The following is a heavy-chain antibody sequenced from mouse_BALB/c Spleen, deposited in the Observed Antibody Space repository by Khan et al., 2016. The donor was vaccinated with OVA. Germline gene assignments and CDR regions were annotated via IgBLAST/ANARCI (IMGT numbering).Heavy chain of an antibody. CDR3: TRDYWDVFAY. D-gene: IGHD4-1*01. J-gene: IGHJ3*01. CDR2: IDPANGNA. CDR1: GFNIKDTY. Sequence: EVKLQESGAELVKPGASVKLSCTASGFNIKDTYMHWVKQRPEQGLEWIGRIDPANGNAKYDPKFQGQATLTADTSSNTAHLQLSSLTSEDTAVYFCTRDYWDVFAYWGQGTLVTVST. V-gene: IGHV14-3*02.